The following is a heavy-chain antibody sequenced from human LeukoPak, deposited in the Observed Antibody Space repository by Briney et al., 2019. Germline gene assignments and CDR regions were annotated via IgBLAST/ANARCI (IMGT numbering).Heavy chain of an antibody. J-gene: IGHJ4*02. CDR1: GYSLTSYL. D-gene: IGHD3-10*01. CDR2: IDPSDSYT. Sequence: GESLVIYLKCYGYSLTSYLIIRVRQMPGKGLEWLGRIDPSDSYTNYSPSLQGHVTISADKSISAAYLQWSNLKASDTAMYYSARAGGDHYSFDFWGQGTLVTVSS. V-gene: IGHV5-10-1*01. CDR3: ARAGGDHYSFDF.